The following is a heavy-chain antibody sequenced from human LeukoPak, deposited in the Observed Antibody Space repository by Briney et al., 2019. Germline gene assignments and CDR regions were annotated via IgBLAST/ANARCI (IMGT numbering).Heavy chain of an antibody. J-gene: IGHJ6*02. CDR2: IYPGDSDT. Sequence: GESLKISCKGSGYSFTSYWIGWVRQMPGKGLEWMGIIYPGDSDTRYSPSFQGQVTISADKSIRTAYLQWSSLKASDTAIYYCARRFASGRDKTSSGYYYGMDVWGQGTTVTVSS. CDR1: GYSFTSYW. CDR3: ARRFASGRDKTSSGYYYGMDV. D-gene: IGHD3-3*01. V-gene: IGHV5-51*01.